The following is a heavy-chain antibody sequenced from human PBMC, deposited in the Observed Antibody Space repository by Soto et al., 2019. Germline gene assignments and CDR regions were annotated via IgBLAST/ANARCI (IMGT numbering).Heavy chain of an antibody. D-gene: IGHD2-15*01. CDR2: IYSGGNT. J-gene: IGHJ6*02. Sequence: GSLRLSCEASGFIVSSSYMSWVRQAPGKGLEWVAVIYSGGNTHYADSVKGRFTISRDNSKNTLYLQMNSLRAEDTGVYYSARDTLLYCSGGSCDGMDVWGQGTTVTVSS. CDR1: GFIVSSSY. V-gene: IGHV3-53*05. CDR3: ARDTLLYCSGGSCDGMDV.